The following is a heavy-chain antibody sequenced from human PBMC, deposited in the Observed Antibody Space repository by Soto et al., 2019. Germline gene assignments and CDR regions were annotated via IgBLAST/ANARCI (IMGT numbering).Heavy chain of an antibody. Sequence: QIQLVPSGGEVKKPGASVKVSCKASGYTFRRYGISWVRQAPGQGLEWVGWISAYNGDTHYAPKFQDRITLTTETTTDTAYMEWRSLRLDDTAVYYCARDWSRYYDNSGMIWFYWGQGSLVTVSS. V-gene: IGHV1-18*04. CDR2: ISAYNGDT. D-gene: IGHD3-22*01. J-gene: IGHJ4*02. CDR3: ARDWSRYYDNSGMIWFY. CDR1: GYTFRRYG.